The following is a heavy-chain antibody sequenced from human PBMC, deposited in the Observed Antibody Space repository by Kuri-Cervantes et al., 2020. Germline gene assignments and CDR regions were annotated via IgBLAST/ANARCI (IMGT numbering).Heavy chain of an antibody. J-gene: IGHJ4*02. CDR3: AKEDIVATIWYFDY. D-gene: IGHD5-12*01. CDR2: ISGSGGST. Sequence: GGSLRLSCAASGFTFDDYAMHWVRQAPGKGLEWVSAISGSGGSTYYADSVKGRFTISRDNSKNTLYLQMNSLRAEDTAVYYCAKEDIVATIWYFDYWGQGTLVTVSS. CDR1: GFTFDDYA. V-gene: IGHV3-23*01.